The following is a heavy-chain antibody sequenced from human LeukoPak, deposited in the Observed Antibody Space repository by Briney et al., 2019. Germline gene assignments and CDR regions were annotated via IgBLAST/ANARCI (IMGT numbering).Heavy chain of an antibody. J-gene: IGHJ4*02. CDR1: GFTFDDYA. CDR3: ARDFCSGGSCYFDY. CDR2: ISWNSGSI. D-gene: IGHD2-15*01. V-gene: IGHV3-9*01. Sequence: GGSLRLSCAASGFTFDDYAMHWVRQAPGKGLEWVSGISWNSGSIGYADSVKGRFTISRDNSKNTLYLQMNSLRAEDTAVYYCARDFCSGGSCYFDYWGQGTLVTVSS.